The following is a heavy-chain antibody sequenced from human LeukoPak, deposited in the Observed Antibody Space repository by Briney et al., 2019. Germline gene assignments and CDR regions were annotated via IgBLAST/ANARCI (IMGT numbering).Heavy chain of an antibody. CDR1: GFTFSSYW. CDR2: INSDGGST. CDR3: ARDRGSSGWYYFDY. Sequence: GGSLRLSCAASGFTFSSYWMHWVRQAPGKGLVWVSRINSDGGSTSYADSVKGRFTISRDNAKNTLYLQMNSLRAEDTAVYYCARDRGSSGWYYFDYWGQGTLVTVCS. J-gene: IGHJ4*02. D-gene: IGHD6-19*01. V-gene: IGHV3-74*01.